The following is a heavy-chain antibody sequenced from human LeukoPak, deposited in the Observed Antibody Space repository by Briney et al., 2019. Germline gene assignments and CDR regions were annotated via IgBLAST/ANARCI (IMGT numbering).Heavy chain of an antibody. CDR2: IIPIFGTA. D-gene: IGHD3-3*02. CDR3: AREPVHFWSGYRLYYFDY. CDR1: GGTFSSYA. V-gene: IGHV1-69*13. J-gene: IGHJ4*02. Sequence: ASVKVSCKASGGTFSSYAISWVRQAPGQGLEWMGGIIPIFGTANYAQKFQGRVTITADESTSTAYMELSSLRSEDTAVYYCAREPVHFWSGYRLYYFDYWHRATVVTLSS.